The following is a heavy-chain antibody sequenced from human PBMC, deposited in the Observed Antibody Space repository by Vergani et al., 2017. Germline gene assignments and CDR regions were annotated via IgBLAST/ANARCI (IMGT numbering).Heavy chain of an antibody. CDR3: TREVPRGNSEYYYYYYMDV. D-gene: IGHD4-23*01. J-gene: IGHJ6*03. V-gene: IGHV3-73*02. Sequence: EVQLVESGGGLVQPGGSLKLSCAASGFTFSGSAMHWVRQASGNGLEWVGRIRSKANSYATAYAASVKGRFTISRDDSKNTAYLQMNSLKTEDTAVYYCTREVPRGNSEYYYYYYMDVWGKGTTVTVSS. CDR1: GFTFSGSA. CDR2: IRSKANSYAT.